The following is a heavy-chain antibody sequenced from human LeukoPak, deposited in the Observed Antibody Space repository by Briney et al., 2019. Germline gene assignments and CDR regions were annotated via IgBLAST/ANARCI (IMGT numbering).Heavy chain of an antibody. D-gene: IGHD6-13*01. Sequence: GGSLRLSCAASGFTFSNAWMSWVRQAPGKGLEWVGRIKSKTDGGTTDYAAPVKGRFTISRDDSKNTLYLQMNSLKTEDTAVYYCTTDLGAAAGSENWFDPWGQGTLVTVSS. J-gene: IGHJ5*02. CDR2: IKSKTDGGTT. CDR1: GFTFSNAW. CDR3: TTDLGAAAGSENWFDP. V-gene: IGHV3-15*01.